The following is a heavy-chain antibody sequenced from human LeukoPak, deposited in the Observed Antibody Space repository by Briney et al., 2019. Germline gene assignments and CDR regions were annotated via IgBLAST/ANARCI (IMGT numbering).Heavy chain of an antibody. V-gene: IGHV4-34*01. J-gene: IGHJ4*02. CDR3: ARDHLTTAHKDYFDY. Sequence: PSETLSLTCAVYGGSFSGYYWSWIRQPPGKGLEWIGEINHSGSTNYNPSLKSRVTISVDTSKNQFSLKLSSVTAADTAVYYCARDHLTTAHKDYFDYWGQGTLVTVSS. D-gene: IGHD4/OR15-4a*01. CDR1: GGSFSGYY. CDR2: INHSGST.